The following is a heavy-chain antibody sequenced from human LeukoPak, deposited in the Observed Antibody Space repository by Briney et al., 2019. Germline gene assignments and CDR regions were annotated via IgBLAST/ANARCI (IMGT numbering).Heavy chain of an antibody. V-gene: IGHV3-48*01. CDR2: ISSSSSTI. Sequence: PGGSLRLSCAASGFTFSSYSMNWVRQAPGKGLEWVSYISSSSSTIYYADSVKGRFTISNDNAKNSLYLQMNSLRAEDTAVYYCARDVYGDSYYYYYYGMDVWGQGTTVTVSS. CDR3: ARDVYGDSYYYYYYGMDV. CDR1: GFTFSSYS. J-gene: IGHJ6*02. D-gene: IGHD4-17*01.